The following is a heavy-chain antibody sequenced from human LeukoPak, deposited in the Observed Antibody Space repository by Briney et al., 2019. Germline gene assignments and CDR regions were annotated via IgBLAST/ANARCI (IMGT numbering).Heavy chain of an antibody. CDR2: ISGSGDST. Sequence: GGCLRLSCAASGFTFDNYAMSWVRQAPGKGLEWVSAISGSGDSTYHADSVKGRFIISRDNSKSTVYLQMNSLSADDTAVYYCAKGSAAIRPYYFDYWGQGTLATVSS. V-gene: IGHV3-23*01. CDR3: AKGSAAIRPYYFDY. D-gene: IGHD6-13*01. J-gene: IGHJ4*02. CDR1: GFTFDNYA.